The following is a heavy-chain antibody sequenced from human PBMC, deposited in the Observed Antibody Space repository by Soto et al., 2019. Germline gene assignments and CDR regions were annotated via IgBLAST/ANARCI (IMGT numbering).Heavy chain of an antibody. Sequence: GGSLRLSCAASGFTFSSYAMSWVRQAPGKGLEWVSAISGSGGSTYYADSVKGRFTISRDNSKNTLYLQMNSLRAEDTAVYYCAKDHNYDSSGYYWSRADAFDIWGQGTMVTVS. D-gene: IGHD3-22*01. V-gene: IGHV3-23*01. CDR2: ISGSGGST. J-gene: IGHJ3*02. CDR1: GFTFSSYA. CDR3: AKDHNYDSSGYYWSRADAFDI.